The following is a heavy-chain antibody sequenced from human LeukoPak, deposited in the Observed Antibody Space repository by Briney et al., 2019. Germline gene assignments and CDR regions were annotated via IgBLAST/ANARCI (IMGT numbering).Heavy chain of an antibody. CDR3: ARDYNFDY. J-gene: IGHJ4*02. CDR1: GFSFSDYH. Sequence: PGGSLRLSCAASGFSFSDYHMSWIRQAPGKGLEWVSYISSSSDYTNHADSVKGRFTISRDNAKNSLYLQMNSLRAEDTAVYYCARDYNFDYWGQGTLVTVSS. V-gene: IGHV3-11*06. CDR2: ISSSSDYT.